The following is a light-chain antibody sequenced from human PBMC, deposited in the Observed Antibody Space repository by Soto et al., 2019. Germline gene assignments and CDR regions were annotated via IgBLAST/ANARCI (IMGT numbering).Light chain of an antibody. CDR1: QSISSW. V-gene: IGKV1-5*01. Sequence: IQMTQSPSTLSASVGDRVTITCRASQSISSWLAWYQQKPGKAPKLLIYDASSLESGVPSRFSGSGSGTEFTLTISSLQSEDFATYYCQQYKSFWTFGQGTRLEIK. CDR2: DAS. J-gene: IGKJ5*01. CDR3: QQYKSFWT.